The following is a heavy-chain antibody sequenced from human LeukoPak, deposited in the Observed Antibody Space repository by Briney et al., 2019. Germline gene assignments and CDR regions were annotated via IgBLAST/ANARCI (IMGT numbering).Heavy chain of an antibody. J-gene: IGHJ4*02. CDR1: GGTFSSYA. Sequence: SVKVSCKTSGGTFSSYAISWVRQAPGQGLEWMGGIIPIFGTANYAQKFQGRVTITADESTSTAYMELSSLRSEDTAVYYCARVQYYDSSGYPSGTNFDHWGQGTLVTVSS. CDR3: ARVQYYDSSGYPSGTNFDH. D-gene: IGHD3-22*01. V-gene: IGHV1-69*13. CDR2: IIPIFGTA.